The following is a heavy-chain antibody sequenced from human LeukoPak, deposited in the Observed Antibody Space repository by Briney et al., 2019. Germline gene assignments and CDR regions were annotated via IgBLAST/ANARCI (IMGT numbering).Heavy chain of an antibody. J-gene: IGHJ4*02. CDR1: GFTFSSYS. CDR2: ISSSSSYI. V-gene: IGHV3-21*01. D-gene: IGHD1-26*01. Sequence: GGSLRPSCAASGFTFSSYSMNWVRQAPGKGLEWVSSISSSSSYIYYADSVKGRFTISRDNAKNSLYLQMNSLRAEDTAVYYCTSYRYCGSYGIDYWGQGTLVTVSS. CDR3: TSYRYCGSYGIDY.